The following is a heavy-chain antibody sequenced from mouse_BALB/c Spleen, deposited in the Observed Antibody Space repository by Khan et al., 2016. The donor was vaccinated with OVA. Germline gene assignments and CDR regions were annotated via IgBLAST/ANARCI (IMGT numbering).Heavy chain of an antibody. Sequence: EVQLQESGPGLVTPSQSLSLTSTVTVYSITRDYAWNWIRHFPGNKLEWLCYIIYSVSTNYNPSLTIRISITRDTSTNQFFLQLNSVTTEDTATYYCARDGSRYNYAREYGGKGPSDSVSS. V-gene: IGHV3-2*02. D-gene: IGHD2-3*01. CDR3: ARDGSRYNYAREY. CDR1: VYSITRDYA. J-gene: IGHJ4*01. CDR2: IIYSVST.